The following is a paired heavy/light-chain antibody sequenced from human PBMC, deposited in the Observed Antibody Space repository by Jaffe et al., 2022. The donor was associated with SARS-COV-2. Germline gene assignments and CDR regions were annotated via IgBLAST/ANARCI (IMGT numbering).Light chain of an antibody. V-gene: IGKV4-1*01. CDR3: QQYYSTPYT. J-gene: IGKJ2*01. CDR1: QSVLYSSNNKNN. CDR2: WAS. Sequence: DIVMTQSPDSLAVSLGERATINCKSSQSVLYSSNNKNNLAWYQQKPGQPPNLLIYWASTRESGVPDRFSGSGSGTDFTLTISSLQAEDVAVYYCQQYYSTPYTFGQGTKLDIK.
Heavy chain of an antibody. D-gene: IGHD6-19*01. CDR2: IYYSGST. CDR1: GGSISGSSYY. CDR3: ARHASAVAGTGFDY. J-gene: IGHJ4*02. Sequence: QLQLQESGPGLVKPSETLSLTCTVSGGSISGSSYYWAWIRQPPGKGLEWIGSIYYSGSTSYNPSLKRRVTIYVDTSKNQFSLKLSSVTAADTAIYYCARHASAVAGTGFDYWGQGTPVTVSS. V-gene: IGHV4-39*01.